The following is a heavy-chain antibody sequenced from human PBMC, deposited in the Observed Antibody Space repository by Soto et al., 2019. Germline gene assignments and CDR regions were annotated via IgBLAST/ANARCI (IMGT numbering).Heavy chain of an antibody. CDR2: INAGNGNT. D-gene: IGHD6-13*01. V-gene: IGHV1-3*01. CDR3: ARERGAAYFDY. Sequence: ASVKVSCKASGYTFTSYAMHWVRQAPGQRLEWMGWINAGNGNTKYSQKFQGRVTITRDTSASTAYMELSSQRSEDTAVYYCARERGAAYFDYWGQGTLVTVSS. CDR1: GYTFTSYA. J-gene: IGHJ4*02.